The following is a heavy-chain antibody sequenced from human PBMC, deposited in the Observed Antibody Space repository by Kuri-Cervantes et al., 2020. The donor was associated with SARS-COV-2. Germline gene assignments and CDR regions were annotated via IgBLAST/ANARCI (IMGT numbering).Heavy chain of an antibody. CDR3: VRDGDHWNFDY. Sequence: LTCAASGFTFSSYEMNWVRQAPGKGLEWVSYISSSGSTIYYADSVKGRFTISRDNAKNMLFLQMNSLRAEDTAVYYCVRDGDHWNFDYWGQGTLVTVSS. D-gene: IGHD1-1*01. CDR2: ISSSGSTI. CDR1: GFTFSSYE. J-gene: IGHJ4*02. V-gene: IGHV3-48*03.